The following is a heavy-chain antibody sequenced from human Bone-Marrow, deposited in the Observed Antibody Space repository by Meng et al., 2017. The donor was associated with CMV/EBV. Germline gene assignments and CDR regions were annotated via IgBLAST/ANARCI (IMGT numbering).Heavy chain of an antibody. V-gene: IGHV1-2*02. D-gene: IGHD3-10*01. J-gene: IGHJ5*02. CDR2: INPNSGGT. CDR3: ARVTIDLTSGGWFDP. CDR1: GYTFTGYY. Sequence: ASVKVSCKASGYTFTGYYMHWVRQAPGQGLEWMGWINPNSGGTNYAQKFQGRVTMTRDTSISTAYMELSRLRSDDTAVYYCARVTIDLTSGGWFDPWGQGTLVTVSS.